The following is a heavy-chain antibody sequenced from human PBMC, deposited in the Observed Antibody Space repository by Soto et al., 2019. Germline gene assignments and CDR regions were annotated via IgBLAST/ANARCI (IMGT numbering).Heavy chain of an antibody. CDR3: AKKVNSGPGSQYFDY. V-gene: IGHV3-11*03. CDR1: GFLFTDYD. D-gene: IGHD3-10*01. J-gene: IGHJ4*02. Sequence: GSLRLSCTASGFLFTDYDMSWIRQPPGKGLEWLAYIDGSSAYTNSADSVKGRFTISRDNSKNTLFLQMNSLRAEDTAIYYCAKKVNSGPGSQYFDYWGQGTLVTVSS. CDR2: IDGSSAYT.